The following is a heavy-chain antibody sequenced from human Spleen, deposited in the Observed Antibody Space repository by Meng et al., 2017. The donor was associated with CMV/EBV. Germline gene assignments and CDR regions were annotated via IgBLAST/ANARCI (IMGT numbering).Heavy chain of an antibody. D-gene: IGHD2-2*01. CDR2: TSAYNGNT. V-gene: IGHV1-18*01. J-gene: IGHJ4*02. CDR1: CYTFTSYG. Sequence: SCYTFTSYGISWVRQAPGQGLEWMGWTSAYNGNTNYAQKLQGRVTMTTDTSTSTAYMELRSLRSDDTAVYYCARVYCSSTSCYTNDYWGQGTLVTVSS. CDR3: ARVYCSSTSCYTNDY.